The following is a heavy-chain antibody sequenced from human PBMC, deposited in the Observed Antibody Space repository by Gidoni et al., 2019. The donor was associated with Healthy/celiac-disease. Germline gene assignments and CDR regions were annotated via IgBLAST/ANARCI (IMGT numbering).Heavy chain of an antibody. CDR3: ARCYYVWGSYRYTPFDY. CDR1: GFTFSSYA. CDR2: ISYDGSNK. J-gene: IGHJ4*02. Sequence: QVQLVESGGGVVQPGRSLRLSCAASGFTFSSYAMHWVRQAPGKGLEWVAVISYDGSNKYYADSVKGRFTISRDNSKNTLYLQMNSLRAEDTAVYYCARCYYVWGSYRYTPFDYWGQGTLVTVSS. V-gene: IGHV3-30*01. D-gene: IGHD3-16*02.